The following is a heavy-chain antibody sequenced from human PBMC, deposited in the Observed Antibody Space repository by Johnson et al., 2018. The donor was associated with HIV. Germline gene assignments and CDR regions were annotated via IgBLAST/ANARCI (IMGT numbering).Heavy chain of an antibody. CDR1: GFTFSNAW. CDR3: ITEGVRDGYNLAFDI. J-gene: IGHJ3*02. CDR2: IRSKANSYAT. V-gene: IGHV3-73*01. Sequence: VQLLESGGGLVKPGGSLRLFCAASGFTFSNAWMSWVRQAPGKGLEWVGRIRSKANSYATAYAASVKGRFTISRDDSKNTAYLQMNSLKTEDSAVYYCITEGVRDGYNLAFDIWGQGTMVTVSS. D-gene: IGHD5-24*01.